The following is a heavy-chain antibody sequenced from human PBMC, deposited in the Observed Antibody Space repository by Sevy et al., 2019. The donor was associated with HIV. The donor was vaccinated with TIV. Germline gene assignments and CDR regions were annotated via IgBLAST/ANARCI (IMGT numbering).Heavy chain of an antibody. D-gene: IGHD6-13*01. J-gene: IGHJ6*02. CDR1: GFIFRDRY. Sequence: GGSLRLSCVASGFIFRDRYMSWIRQAPGKGLEWVSFISSRSSEINYADSVKGRFTVSRDNAKNSLYLQMNSLTAEDTAVYYGAGDVMPVASAGTGALGVWGQGTAVTVSS. CDR3: AGDVMPVASAGTGALGV. V-gene: IGHV3-11*05. CDR2: ISSRSSEI.